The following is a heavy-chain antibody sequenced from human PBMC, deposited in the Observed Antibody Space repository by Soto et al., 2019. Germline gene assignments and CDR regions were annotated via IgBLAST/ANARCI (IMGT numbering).Heavy chain of an antibody. CDR2: ISSSGYI. J-gene: IGHJ6*02. CDR1: GFNFNSYT. Sequence: EVQLVESGGGLVKPGGSLRLSCAASGFNFNSYTINWVRQAPGKRLEWLSSISSSGYIFSTDSVRGRYTISRDNAKNSAYLQIDSLRAEDTAVYFCSRDCSSGSCRSGMDVWCQGTTVTVSS. D-gene: IGHD2-15*01. CDR3: SRDCSSGSCRSGMDV. V-gene: IGHV3-21*01.